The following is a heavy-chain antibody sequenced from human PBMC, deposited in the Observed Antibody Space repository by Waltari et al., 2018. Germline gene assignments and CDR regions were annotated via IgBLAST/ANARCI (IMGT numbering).Heavy chain of an antibody. J-gene: IGHJ4*02. CDR2: VTHSGST. Sequence: QVQLQQWGAGLVKPSETLSLTCAVYGGSFSGYSWTWIRQSPEKGLEWIGEVTHSGSTNYTPSLKSRVTISVDTSKSQFSLNLVSMTAADTAVYYCARGRRGAGGNGRFHYWGQGTLVTVSS. CDR1: GGSFSGYS. D-gene: IGHD1-26*01. CDR3: ARGRRGAGGNGRFHY. V-gene: IGHV4-34*02.